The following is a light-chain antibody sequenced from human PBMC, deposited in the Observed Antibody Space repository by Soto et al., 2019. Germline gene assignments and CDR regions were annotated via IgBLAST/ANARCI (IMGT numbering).Light chain of an antibody. J-gene: IGKJ1*01. Sequence: EIVMTQSPATLSVSPGERATLSCRASQSISSKLAWYHHKPGQAPRLLIYGASTRATGIPARFSGSGSGTEFTLTISSLQSEDFAVYYCQQYGSPPTTFGQGTKVEIK. CDR2: GAS. V-gene: IGKV3D-15*01. CDR1: QSISSK. CDR3: QQYGSPPTT.